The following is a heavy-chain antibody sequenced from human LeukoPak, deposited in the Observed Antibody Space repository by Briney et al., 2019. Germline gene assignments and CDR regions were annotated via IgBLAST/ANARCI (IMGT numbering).Heavy chain of an antibody. Sequence: TASETLSLTCTVSGASITSYYWSWIRQPPGKGLEWIGYIYYTGNTNYNPSLNSRVTISVDTSKNQFSLKLTSVTAADTAMYYCARRLDYGDPRPCDYWGQGTLVTVSS. CDR2: IYYTGNT. V-gene: IGHV4-59*08. D-gene: IGHD4-17*01. CDR1: GASITSYY. CDR3: ARRLDYGDPRPCDY. J-gene: IGHJ4*02.